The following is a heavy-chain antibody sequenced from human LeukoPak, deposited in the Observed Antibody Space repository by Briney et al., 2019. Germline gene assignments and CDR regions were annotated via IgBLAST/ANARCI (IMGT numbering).Heavy chain of an antibody. CDR3: ARAKMGYYYDSSGYYRAIFDY. V-gene: IGHV3-48*03. CDR2: ISSSGSTI. Sequence: PGGSLRLSCAASGFTFSSYEMNWVRQAPGKGLEWVSYISSSGSTIYYADSVKGRFTISRDNAKNSLYLQMNSLRAEDTAVYYCARAKMGYYYDSSGYYRAIFDYWGQGTLVTVSS. D-gene: IGHD3-22*01. J-gene: IGHJ4*02. CDR1: GFTFSSYE.